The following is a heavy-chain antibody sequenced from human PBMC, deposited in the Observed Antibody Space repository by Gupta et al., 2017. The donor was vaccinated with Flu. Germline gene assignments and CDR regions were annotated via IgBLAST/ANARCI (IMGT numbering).Heavy chain of an antibody. V-gene: IGHV3-48*02. J-gene: IGHJ5*02. Sequence: EVQLVESGGGLVQPGGSLRLSCAASGFTFSSYSMNWVRQAPGKGLEWVSYISSSSSTIYYADSVKGRFTISRDNAKNSLYLQMNSLRDEDTAVYYCARDRDSGEYNWFDPWGQGTLVTVSS. CDR1: GFTFSSYS. CDR2: ISSSSSTI. D-gene: IGHD3-10*01. CDR3: ARDRDSGEYNWFDP.